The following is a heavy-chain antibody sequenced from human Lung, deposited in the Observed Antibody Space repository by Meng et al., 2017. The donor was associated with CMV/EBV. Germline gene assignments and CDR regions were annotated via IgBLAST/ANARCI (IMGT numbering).Heavy chain of an antibody. CDR3: SRGDSNGPLY. CDR1: GFTFSDAG. V-gene: IGHV3-73*01. Sequence: GGSLRLSCSASGFTFSDAGLHWVHQASGRGLEWIGRIRNRANSHATAYVASVKGRFTISRDDSKNTMYLHMNSLKTDDTAVYYCSRGDSNGPLYWGPGTLVTVSS. CDR2: IRNRANSHAT. J-gene: IGHJ4*02. D-gene: IGHD3-22*01.